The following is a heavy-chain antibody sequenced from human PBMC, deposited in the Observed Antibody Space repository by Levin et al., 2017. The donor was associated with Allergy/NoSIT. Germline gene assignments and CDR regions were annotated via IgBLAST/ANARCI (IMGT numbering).Heavy chain of an antibody. CDR3: AREPRHYYGSGTYWV. J-gene: IGHJ6*02. Sequence: PSETLSLTCAASGFTFSSYSMNWVRQAPGEGLEWVSSISSSSSYIYYADSVKGRFTISRDNAKNSLYLQMNSLRAEDTAVYYCAREPRHYYGSGTYWVWGQGTTVTVSS. D-gene: IGHD3-10*01. CDR1: GFTFSSYS. V-gene: IGHV3-21*01. CDR2: ISSSSSYI.